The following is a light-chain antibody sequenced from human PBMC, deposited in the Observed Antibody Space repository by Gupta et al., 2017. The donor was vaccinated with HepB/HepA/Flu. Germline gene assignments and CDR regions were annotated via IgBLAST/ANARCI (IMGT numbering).Light chain of an antibody. V-gene: IGLV2-14*01. CDR1: SSDVGRYNY. CDR2: DVS. J-gene: IGLJ2*01. CDR3: SSYTTSSSVV. Sequence: QSALTQPAPVSGSPGPSITISCTGTSSDVGRYNYVSWYQQHPGKAPKLIIYDVSHRPSGVSNRFSGSKSGNTASLTISGLQPEDEAEYSCSSYTTSSSVVFGGGTELTVL.